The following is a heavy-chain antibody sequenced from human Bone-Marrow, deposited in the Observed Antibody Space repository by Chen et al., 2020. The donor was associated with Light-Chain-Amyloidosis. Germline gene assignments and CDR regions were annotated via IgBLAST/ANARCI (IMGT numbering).Heavy chain of an antibody. D-gene: IGHD2-21*01. CDR2: TNPDGSRT. CDR3: VKDFVGPRDY. Sequence: EVQLVQSGGGLVQPGGSLRLSCAASTFTISEYWMHWVRQAPGKGLEWVARTNPDGSRTDHAGSVRCRFTISRDYARNTLFLQMRSLRAEDTAVYYCVKDFVGPRDYWGPGDLVTVSS. V-gene: IGHV3-74*01. CDR1: TFTISEYW. J-gene: IGHJ4*02.